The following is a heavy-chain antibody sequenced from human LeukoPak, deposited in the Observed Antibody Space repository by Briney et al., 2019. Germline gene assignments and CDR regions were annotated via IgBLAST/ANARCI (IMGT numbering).Heavy chain of an antibody. J-gene: IGHJ6*03. CDR3: ARDRYYDSSGLYSLYYYYYMDV. CDR1: GFTFSSYS. CDR2: ISSSSSYI. V-gene: IGHV3-21*01. D-gene: IGHD3-22*01. Sequence: SGGSLRLSCAASGFTFSSYSMNWVRQAPGKGLEWVSSISSSSSYIYYADSVKGRFTISRDNAKNSLYLQMNSLRAEDTAVYYCARDRYYDSSGLYSLYYYYYMDVWGKGTTVTASS.